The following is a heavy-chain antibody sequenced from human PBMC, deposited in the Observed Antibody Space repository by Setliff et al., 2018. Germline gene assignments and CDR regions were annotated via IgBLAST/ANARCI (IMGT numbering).Heavy chain of an antibody. CDR2: INPNSGGT. CDR3: ARTIVGGATRLDY. D-gene: IGHD1-26*01. Sequence: ASVKVSCKASGYTFTGYYMHWVRQAPGQGLEWMGWINPNSGGTNFAQKFQGRVTMTRDTSISTAYMELNRLRSDDTAVYYCARTIVGGATRLDYWGLGTLVTVSS. V-gene: IGHV1-2*02. J-gene: IGHJ4*02. CDR1: GYTFTGYY.